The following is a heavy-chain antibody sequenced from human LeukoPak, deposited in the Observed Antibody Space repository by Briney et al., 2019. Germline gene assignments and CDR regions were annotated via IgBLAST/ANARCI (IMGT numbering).Heavy chain of an antibody. Sequence: SETLSLTCTVSGGSISSYYWSWIRQPPGKGLEWIGYIYYSGSTNYNPSLKSRVTISVDTSKNQFSLKLSSVTAADAAVYYCARRTYFYDSSGYYFDYWGQGTLVTVSS. CDR3: ARRTYFYDSSGYYFDY. J-gene: IGHJ4*02. D-gene: IGHD3-22*01. CDR2: IYYSGST. V-gene: IGHV4-59*01. CDR1: GGSISSYY.